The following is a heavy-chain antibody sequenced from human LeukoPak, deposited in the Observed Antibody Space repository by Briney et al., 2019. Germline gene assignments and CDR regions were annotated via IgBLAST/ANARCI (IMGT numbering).Heavy chain of an antibody. CDR1: GFIFTNYA. V-gene: IGHV3-23*01. CDR2: ISQSSTAT. J-gene: IGHJ4*02. D-gene: IGHD1-14*01. Sequence: PGGSLRLSCAAPGFIFTNYAMSWVRQAPGKGLEWVSAISQSSTATYYGDSVKGRSSISRDDSKNTVYLQINSLRADDTAIYYCAKESPYTSPRNYYFDYWGQGTLVTVSS. CDR3: AKESPYTSPRNYYFDY.